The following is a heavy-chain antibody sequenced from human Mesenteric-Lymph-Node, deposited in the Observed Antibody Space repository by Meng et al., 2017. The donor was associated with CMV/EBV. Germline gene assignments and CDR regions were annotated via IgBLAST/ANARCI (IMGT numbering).Heavy chain of an antibody. CDR2: INPNGGGT. Sequence: ASVKVSCKASGYTFTGYSIHWVRQAPGQGFQWMGWINPNGGGTKYAQKFQGRVTMTRDTSITTAYMELSSLRSDDTAVYYCAGGGNSGWVDWFDPWGQGTLVTVSS. J-gene: IGHJ5*02. CDR1: GYTFTGYS. D-gene: IGHD5-12*01. CDR3: AGGGNSGWVDWFDP. V-gene: IGHV1-2*02.